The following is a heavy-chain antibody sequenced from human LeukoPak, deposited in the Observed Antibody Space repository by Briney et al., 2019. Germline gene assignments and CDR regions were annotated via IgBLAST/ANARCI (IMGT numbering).Heavy chain of an antibody. D-gene: IGHD1-1*01. Sequence: ASVKVSCKASGYTFTSYAMNWVRQAPGQGLEWMGWINTNTGNPTYAQGFTGRFVFSLDTPVSTAYLQISSLKAEDTAVYYCARDTHAQSYNWNDDGIDYWGQGTLVTVSS. CDR1: GYTFTSYA. CDR2: INTNTGNP. V-gene: IGHV7-4-1*02. J-gene: IGHJ4*02. CDR3: ARDTHAQSYNWNDDGIDY.